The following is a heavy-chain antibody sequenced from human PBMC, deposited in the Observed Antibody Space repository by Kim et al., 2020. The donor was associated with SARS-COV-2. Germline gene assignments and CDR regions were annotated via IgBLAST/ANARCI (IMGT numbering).Heavy chain of an antibody. Sequence: GGSLRLSCAASGFTFSSYAMSWVRQAPGKGLEWVSVIYSGGSSTYYADSVKGRFTISRDNSKNTLYLQMNSLRAEDTAVYYCAKCRDPEIVGATNGFDYWGQGTLVTVSS. CDR3: AKCRDPEIVGATNGFDY. CDR1: GFTFSSYA. D-gene: IGHD1-26*01. CDR2: IYSGGSST. J-gene: IGHJ4*02. V-gene: IGHV3-23*03.